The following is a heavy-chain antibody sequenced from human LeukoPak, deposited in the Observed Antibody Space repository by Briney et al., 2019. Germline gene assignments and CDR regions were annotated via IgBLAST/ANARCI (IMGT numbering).Heavy chain of an antibody. CDR1: GFTFSSYW. CDR3: ARDGLPTYAFDI. J-gene: IGHJ3*02. V-gene: IGHV3-7*01. Sequence: PGGSLRLSCSASGFTFSSYWMSWVRQAPGKGLEWMANINRDGGDQNYVDSVKGRFTISRDNAKNSLFLQMNSLRAEDTALYFCARDGLPTYAFDIWGQGTMVTVSS. CDR2: INRDGGDQ.